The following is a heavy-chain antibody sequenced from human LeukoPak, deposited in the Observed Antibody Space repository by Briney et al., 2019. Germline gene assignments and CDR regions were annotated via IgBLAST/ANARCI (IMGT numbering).Heavy chain of an antibody. CDR2: FDPEDGET. J-gene: IGHJ4*02. CDR3: ARDGDTVSTTGFDY. V-gene: IGHV1-24*01. Sequence: ASVKVSCKVSGYTLTELSMHWVRQAPGKGLEWMGGFDPEDGETIYAQKFQGRVTMTEDTSTDTAYMELRSLRSDDTAVYYCARDGDTVSTTGFDYWGQGTLVTVSS. CDR1: GYTLTELS. D-gene: IGHD4-17*01.